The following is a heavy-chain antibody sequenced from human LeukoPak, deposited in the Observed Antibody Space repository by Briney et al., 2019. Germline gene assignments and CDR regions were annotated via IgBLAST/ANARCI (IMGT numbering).Heavy chain of an antibody. CDR2: INLSGSAQ. D-gene: IGHD7-27*01. CDR3: AAWGLHNY. V-gene: IGHV3-7*01. CDR1: GFAFSAYW. J-gene: IGHJ4*02. Sequence: PGGSLRLSCSASGFAFSAYWMNWVRQALGKGPEWVANINLSGSAQYYVDSVKGRCTISRDNAKSSLYLQMNSLRVEDTAVYYCAAWGLHNYWGQGTLVTVSS.